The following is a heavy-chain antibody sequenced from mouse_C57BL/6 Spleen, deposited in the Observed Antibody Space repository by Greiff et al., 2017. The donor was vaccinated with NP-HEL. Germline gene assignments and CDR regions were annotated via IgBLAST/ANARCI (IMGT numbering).Heavy chain of an antibody. J-gene: IGHJ2*01. CDR2: FYPGSGST. V-gene: IGHV1-62-2*01. Sequence: QVQLQQSGAELVKPGASVKLSCKASGYTFTEYTIHWVKQRSGQGLEWIGWFYPGSGSTKYNAKFKDKATLTADKSSSTVYMELSSLTSDDSAVYFCARHEEIYYYGYYFDYWGQGTTLTVSS. D-gene: IGHD1-1*01. CDR1: GYTFTEYT. CDR3: ARHEEIYYYGYYFDY.